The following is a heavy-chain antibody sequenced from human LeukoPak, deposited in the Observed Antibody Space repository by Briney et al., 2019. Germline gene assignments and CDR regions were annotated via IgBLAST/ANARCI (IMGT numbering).Heavy chain of an antibody. V-gene: IGHV3-30-3*01. D-gene: IGHD2-2*01. CDR2: ISYDGSNK. CDR3: ASTLIVVVPAAIYYYYGMDV. J-gene: IGHJ6*02. CDR1: GFTFSSYA. Sequence: PGGSLRLSCAASGFTFSSYAMHWVRQAPGKGLEWVAVISYDGSNKYYADSVKGRFTISRDNSKNTLYLQMNSLRAEDTAVYYCASTLIVVVPAAIYYYYGMDVRGQGTTVTVSS.